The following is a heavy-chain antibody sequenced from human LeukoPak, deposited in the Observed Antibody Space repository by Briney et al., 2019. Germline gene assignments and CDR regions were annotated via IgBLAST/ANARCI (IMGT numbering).Heavy chain of an antibody. J-gene: IGHJ4*02. CDR3: AKDIRNDRFGGPGKY. D-gene: IGHD3-10*01. CDR2: ISYDGSDK. V-gene: IGHV3-30*18. CDR1: GFTFSTYA. Sequence: GGSLRLSCVVSGFTFSTYAMHWVRQATGKGVEWVANISYDGSDKYYADSVKGRFTISRENSKNTLYLQMNSLRAEDTAVYYCAKDIRNDRFGGPGKYWGQGTLVTVSS.